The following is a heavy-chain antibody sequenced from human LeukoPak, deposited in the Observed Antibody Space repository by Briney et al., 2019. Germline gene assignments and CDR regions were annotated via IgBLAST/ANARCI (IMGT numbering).Heavy chain of an antibody. Sequence: GRSLRLSCAASGFTFSSYGMHWVRQAPGKGLEWVAVIWYDGSNKYYADPVKGRFTISRDNSQNTLYLQMNSLRVEDTAVYYCAKDTGLVGATRYYFDYWGQGTLVTVSS. V-gene: IGHV3-33*06. CDR2: IWYDGSNK. CDR3: AKDTGLVGATRYYFDY. J-gene: IGHJ4*02. D-gene: IGHD1-26*01. CDR1: GFTFSSYG.